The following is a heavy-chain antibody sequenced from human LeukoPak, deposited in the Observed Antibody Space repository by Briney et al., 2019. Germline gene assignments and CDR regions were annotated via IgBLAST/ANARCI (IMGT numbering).Heavy chain of an antibody. CDR2: IYTDGSR. CDR1: GLAVSSNY. D-gene: IGHD3-10*01. Sequence: PGGSLRLSCAASGLAVSSNYMTWVRQDPGKGLQWVSVIYTDGSRYYADSVKGRFTISRDNSKNTVYLQMNSLRSEDTAVYHCARVDTGRGGGWVPFDYWGQGTLVTVSS. J-gene: IGHJ4*02. CDR3: ARVDTGRGGGWVPFDY. V-gene: IGHV3-66*02.